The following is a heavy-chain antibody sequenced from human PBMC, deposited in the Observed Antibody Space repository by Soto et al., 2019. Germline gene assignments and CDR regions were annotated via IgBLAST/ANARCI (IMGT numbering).Heavy chain of an antibody. CDR2: ISSSSSYI. CDR1: GFTFSSYS. D-gene: IGHD6-19*01. J-gene: IGHJ4*02. V-gene: IGHV3-21*01. CDR3: ARDWVAVAGTSDFIDY. Sequence: PGGSLRLSCAASGFTFSSYSMNWVRQAPGKGLEWVSSISSSSSYIYYADSVKGRFTISRDNAKNSLYLQMNSLRAEDTAVYYCARDWVAVAGTSDFIDYWGQGTLVTVSS.